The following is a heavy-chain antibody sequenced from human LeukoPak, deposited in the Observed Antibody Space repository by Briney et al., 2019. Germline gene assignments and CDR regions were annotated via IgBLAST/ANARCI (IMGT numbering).Heavy chain of an antibody. CDR2: ISSDGSIT. Sequence: GGSLRLSCAASGFTFSSYSMNWVRQAPGKGLVWVSRISSDGSITGYADSVKGRFTISRDNAKNTLYLQMNSLRAEDTAVYYCARHLNYYLDYWGQGTLVTVSS. CDR1: GFTFSSYS. V-gene: IGHV3-74*01. CDR3: ARHLNYYLDY. D-gene: IGHD3-10*01. J-gene: IGHJ4*02.